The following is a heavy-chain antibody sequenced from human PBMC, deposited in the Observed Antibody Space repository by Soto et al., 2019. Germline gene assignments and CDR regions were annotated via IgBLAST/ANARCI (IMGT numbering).Heavy chain of an antibody. CDR2: IIPVLNIA. V-gene: IGHV1-69*02. D-gene: IGHD1-1*01. Sequence: QVQPVQSGAEVKKPGSSVRVYCKASGGTFSSYSFSWVRQAPGQGLEWMGRIIPVLNIANYAPKFRGRVTISADKSTSSAYMELSSLRSEDTAVYYCARNGDSPYDYWGTGTLVTVSS. CDR3: ARNGDSPYDY. J-gene: IGHJ4*02. CDR1: GGTFSSYS.